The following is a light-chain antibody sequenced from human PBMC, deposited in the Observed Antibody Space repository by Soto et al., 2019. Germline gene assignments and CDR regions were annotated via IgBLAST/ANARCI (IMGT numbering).Light chain of an antibody. CDR2: GGS. J-gene: IGKJ4*02. CDR1: HWLLHSNVYNR. CDR3: MQRIKSPLT. V-gene: IGKV2-28*01. Sequence: SLSQLGRPTRSCTPTHIASRTLHWLLHSNVYNRLAWYLQRPGQSPRLLIYGGSNRASGIPDRFSGSGSGTDFTLTISSVEPEDFGVYYCMQRIKSPLTFGGGTKVDIK.